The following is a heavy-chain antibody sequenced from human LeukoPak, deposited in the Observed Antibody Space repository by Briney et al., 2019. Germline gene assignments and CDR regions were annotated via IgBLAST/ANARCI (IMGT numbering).Heavy chain of an antibody. CDR3: ARQEISSNKFDY. CDR2: IYYSGST. V-gene: IGHV4-38-2*01. CDR1: GYSISSGYY. Sequence: PSETLSLTCAVSGYSISSGYYWGWIRPPPGKGLEWIGSIYYSGSTYYNPSLKSRVTISVDTSKNQFSLKLSSVTAADTAVYYCARQEISSNKFDYWGQGTLVTVSS. D-gene: IGHD2-2*01. J-gene: IGHJ4*02.